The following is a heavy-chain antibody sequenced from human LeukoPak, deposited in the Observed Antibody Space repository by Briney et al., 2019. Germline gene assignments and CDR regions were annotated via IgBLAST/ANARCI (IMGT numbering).Heavy chain of an antibody. D-gene: IGHD2-8*01. CDR1: RGSISGYY. Sequence: SETLSLTCTVSRGSISGYYWSWIRQPPGKGLEWIGEINHSGSTNYNPSLKRRVTISVDTSKNQFSLKLSSVTAADTAVYYCARVICTNGVCFNWFDPWGQGTLVTVSS. CDR3: ARVICTNGVCFNWFDP. CDR2: INHSGST. J-gene: IGHJ5*02. V-gene: IGHV4-34*01.